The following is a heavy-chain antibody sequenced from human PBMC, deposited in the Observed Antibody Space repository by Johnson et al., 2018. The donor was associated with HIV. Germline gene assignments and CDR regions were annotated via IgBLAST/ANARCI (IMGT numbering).Heavy chain of an antibody. CDR1: GFTFSDYY. V-gene: IGHV3-11*04. D-gene: IGHD4/OR15-4a*01. J-gene: IGHJ3*02. CDR2: ISSSGSNI. Sequence: QVQLVESGGGLVQPGGSLRLSCAASGFTFSDYYMSWMRQAPGQGLEWVSYISSSGSNIYKADSVKGRFTISRDNAKNSLFLQMNSLRAEDTAVYYCARVGANFDAFDIWGQGTMVTVSS. CDR3: ARVGANFDAFDI.